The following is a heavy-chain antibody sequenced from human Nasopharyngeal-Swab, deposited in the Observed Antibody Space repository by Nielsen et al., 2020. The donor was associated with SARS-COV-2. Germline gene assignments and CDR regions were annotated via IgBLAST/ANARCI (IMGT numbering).Heavy chain of an antibody. V-gene: IGHV1-18*01. CDR2: ISAYNGNT. CDR3: AIAVAGTDYFDY. Sequence: ASVKVSCKASGYTFTSYGINWVRQAPGQGLEWMGWISAYNGNTNYAQKVQGRVTMTTDTSTSTAYMELRRLRSDDTAVYYCAIAVAGTDYFDYWGQGTLVTVSS. D-gene: IGHD6-19*01. CDR1: GYTFTSYG. J-gene: IGHJ4*02.